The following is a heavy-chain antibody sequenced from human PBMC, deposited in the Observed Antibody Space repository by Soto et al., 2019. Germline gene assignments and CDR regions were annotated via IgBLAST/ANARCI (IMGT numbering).Heavy chain of an antibody. Sequence: QVQLVESGGGVVQPGRSLRLSCAASGFTFSSYGMHWVRQAPGKGLEWVAVISYDGSNKYYADSVKGRFTISRDNSKNTLYLQMNSLRAEDTAVYYCAKWPRGGAAAFAIDYWGQGTLVTVSS. J-gene: IGHJ4*02. CDR3: AKWPRGGAAAFAIDY. CDR2: ISYDGSNK. D-gene: IGHD6-13*01. CDR1: GFTFSSYG. V-gene: IGHV3-30*18.